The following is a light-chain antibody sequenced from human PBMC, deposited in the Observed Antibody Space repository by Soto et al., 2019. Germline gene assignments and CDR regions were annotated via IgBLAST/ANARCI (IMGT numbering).Light chain of an antibody. V-gene: IGKV4-1*01. CDR2: WAS. J-gene: IGKJ5*01. Sequence: DIVMTQSPDCLAVSLGERATINCKSSQSVLYSSNSKNYLAWYQQKAGQPPKLLIYWASTRESGVPDRFSGSGSGTDSTLTISSLQAEDVAVYYCQQHYSTPLAFGQGTRLEIK. CDR3: QQHYSTPLA. CDR1: QSVLYSSNSKNY.